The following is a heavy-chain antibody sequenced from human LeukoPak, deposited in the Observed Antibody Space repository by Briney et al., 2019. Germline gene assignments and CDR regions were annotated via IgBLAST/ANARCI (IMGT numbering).Heavy chain of an antibody. CDR2: IYYSGST. CDR3: ARAPEDWSDP. CDR1: GGSISSYY. D-gene: IGHD1-14*01. J-gene: IGHJ5*02. V-gene: IGHV4-59*01. Sequence: SETLSLTCTVSGGSISSYYWSWIRQPPGKGLEWIGYIYYSGSTNYNPSLKSRVTISVDTSKNQFSLKLSSVTAADTAVYYCARAPEDWSDPWGQGTLVTVSS.